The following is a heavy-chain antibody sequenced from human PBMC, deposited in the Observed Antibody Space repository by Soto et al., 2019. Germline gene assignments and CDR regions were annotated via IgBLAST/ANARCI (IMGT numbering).Heavy chain of an antibody. D-gene: IGHD3-3*01. CDR2: IYYSGST. CDR1: GGSISSYY. V-gene: IGHV4-59*08. CDR3: ARRKDDFWSGYYPYWYFDL. Sequence: QVQLQESGPGLVKPSETLSLTCTVSGGSISSYYWSWIRQPPGKGLGWIGYIYYSGSTNYNPSLKSRVTISVDTSKNQFSLKLSSVTAADTAVYYCARRKDDFWSGYYPYWYFDLWGRGTLVTVSS. J-gene: IGHJ2*01.